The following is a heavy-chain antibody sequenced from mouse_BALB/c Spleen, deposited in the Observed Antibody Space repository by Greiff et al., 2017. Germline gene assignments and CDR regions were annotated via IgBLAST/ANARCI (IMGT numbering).Heavy chain of an antibody. V-gene: IGHV2-6-7*01. D-gene: IGHD1-1*01. J-gene: IGHJ4*01. CDR2: IWGDGST. CDR3: ARGGYGSSHAMDY. CDR1: GFSLTGYG. Sequence: VHLVESGPGLVAPSQSLSITCTVSGFSLTGYGVNWVRQPPAKGLEWLGMIWGDGSTDYNSALKSRLSISKDNSKSQVFLKMNSLQTDDTARYYCARGGYGSSHAMDYWGQGTSVTVSS.